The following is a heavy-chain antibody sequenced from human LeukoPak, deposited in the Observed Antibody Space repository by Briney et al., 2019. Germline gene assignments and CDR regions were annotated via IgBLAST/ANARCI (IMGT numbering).Heavy chain of an antibody. CDR3: ASSIGFRSWDAFGI. CDR2: INSDGGST. Sequence: PGGSLRLSCAASGFTFSSYWMHWVRQAPGKGLVWVSRINSDGGSTSYADSVKGRFTISRDNAKNTLYLQMNSLRAEDTAVYYSASSIGFRSWDAFGIWGQGTMVAVSS. D-gene: IGHD3-10*01. CDR1: GFTFSSYW. J-gene: IGHJ3*02. V-gene: IGHV3-74*01.